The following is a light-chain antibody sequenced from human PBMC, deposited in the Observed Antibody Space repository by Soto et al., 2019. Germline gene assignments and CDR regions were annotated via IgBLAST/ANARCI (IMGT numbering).Light chain of an antibody. CDR3: HQYGSSPGT. J-gene: IGKJ1*01. CDR2: GAS. CDR1: QSVTRNY. Sequence: EIDLKQSPGTLSLSPGERATLSCRASQSVTRNYIAWYQQKPGQAPRLLLFGASIRETGIPVRFRGSGSGTAFTLTSTRLEPEDFAVYYCHQYGSSPGTFGHGTKVEVK. V-gene: IGKV3-20*01.